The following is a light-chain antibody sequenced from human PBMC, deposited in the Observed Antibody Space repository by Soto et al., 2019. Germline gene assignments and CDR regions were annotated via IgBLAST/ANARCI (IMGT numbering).Light chain of an antibody. CDR3: QHYNTYTPRT. CDR1: QSISSW. J-gene: IGKJ1*01. CDR2: KAS. V-gene: IGKV1-5*03. Sequence: DIQMTQSPSTLSASVGDRVTITCRASQSISSWLAWYQQKPGKAPKLLIYKASSLESGVPSRFSGSGSGTEFTLTISSLQPDDFATYYCQHYNTYTPRTFGQGTKWIS.